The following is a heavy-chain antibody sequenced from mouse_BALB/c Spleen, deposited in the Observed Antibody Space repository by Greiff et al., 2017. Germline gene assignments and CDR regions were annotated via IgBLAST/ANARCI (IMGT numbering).Heavy chain of an antibody. CDR1: GFSLTSYV. CDR2: IWSDGST. D-gene: IGHD1-1*01. Sequence: QVTLKESGPDLVAPSQSLSITCTVSGFSLTSYVVHWVRQPPGKGLEWLVVIWSDGSTTYNSALKSRLSISKDNSKSQVFLKMNSLQTDDTAMYYCARHEGDGSGAMDYWGQGTSVTVSS. V-gene: IGHV2-6-2*01. J-gene: IGHJ4*01. CDR3: ARHEGDGSGAMDY.